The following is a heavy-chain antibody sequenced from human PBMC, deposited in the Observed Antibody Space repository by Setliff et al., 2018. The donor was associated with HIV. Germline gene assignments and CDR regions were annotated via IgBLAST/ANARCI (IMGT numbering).Heavy chain of an antibody. CDR2: IYYSGST. V-gene: IGHV4-39*01. J-gene: IGHJ4*02. CDR1: GGSISSGSYY. Sequence: SETLSLTCTVSGGSISSGSYYWSWIRQPPGKGLEWIGSIYYSGSTYYNPSLKSRVTISVDTSKNQFSLKLSSVTAADTAVYYCARAVQLGYFDYWGQGTLVTVS. D-gene: IGHD6-6*01. CDR3: ARAVQLGYFDY.